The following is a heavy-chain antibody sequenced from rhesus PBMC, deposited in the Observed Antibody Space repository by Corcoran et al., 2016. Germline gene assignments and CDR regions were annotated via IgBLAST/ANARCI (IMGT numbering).Heavy chain of an antibody. CDR3: ARDGSMNTVTTPYDY. D-gene: IGHD4-23*01. V-gene: IGHV4-106*01. CDR1: GGSISDDYY. J-gene: IGHJ4*01. CDR2: IYGSGGGT. Sequence: QVQLQQWGEGLVKPSETLSLTCAVSGGSISDDYYWSWIRQPPGKGLEWIGYIYGSGGGTNYNPSLKNRVTISIATSKNRFSLKLSAVTAADTAVYYCARDGSMNTVTTPYDYWGQGVLVTVSS.